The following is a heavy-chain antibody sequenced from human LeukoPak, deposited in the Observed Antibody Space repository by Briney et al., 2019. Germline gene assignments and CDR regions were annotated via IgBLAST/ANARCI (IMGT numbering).Heavy chain of an antibody. J-gene: IGHJ4*02. CDR2: IYYSGNT. D-gene: IGHD3/OR15-3a*01. Sequence: PSETLSLTCAVSGGSISSYYWSWIRQPPGKGLEWVGYIYYSGNTNHNPSLKSRVTISVDMSKNQLSLKLTSVTAADTAVYYCARRTGYYDGFDYWGQGTLVTVSS. CDR1: GGSISSYY. CDR3: ARRTGYYDGFDY. V-gene: IGHV4-59*01.